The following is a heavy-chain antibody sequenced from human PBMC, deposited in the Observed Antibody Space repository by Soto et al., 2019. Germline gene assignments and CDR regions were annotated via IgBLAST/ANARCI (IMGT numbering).Heavy chain of an antibody. D-gene: IGHD3-22*01. V-gene: IGHV3-23*01. CDR2: ITDSGGST. CDR3: AKLAGSGYYYPIDY. Sequence: GGSLRLSCAASGFTFSTYAMTWVRQALGKGLERVSVITDSGGSTYYADSVKGRFTISRDNSKNTLCLQMNSLRAEDTAVYYCAKLAGSGYYYPIDYWGQGTLVTVSS. CDR1: GFTFSTYA. J-gene: IGHJ4*02.